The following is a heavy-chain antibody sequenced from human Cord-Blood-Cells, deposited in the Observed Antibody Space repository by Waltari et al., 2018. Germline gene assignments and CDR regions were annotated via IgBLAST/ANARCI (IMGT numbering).Heavy chain of an antibody. CDR1: GYSISSGYY. CDR3: ASGSSSMTTVTIDY. Sequence: QVQLQESGPGLVKPSETLSLTCAVSGYSISSGYYWGWIRPPPGKGLEWIGSIYHSGSTYYNPSLKSRVTISVDTSKNQFSLKLSSVTAADTAVYYCASGSSSMTTVTIDYWGQGTLVTVSS. D-gene: IGHD4-4*01. V-gene: IGHV4-38-2*01. CDR2: IYHSGST. J-gene: IGHJ4*02.